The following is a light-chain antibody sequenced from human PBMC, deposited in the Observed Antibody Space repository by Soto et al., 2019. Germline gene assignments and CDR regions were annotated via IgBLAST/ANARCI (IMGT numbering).Light chain of an antibody. CDR1: KLGDKY. CDR3: QAWDSSPAKV. J-gene: IGLJ2*01. CDR2: QDS. V-gene: IGLV3-1*01. Sequence: SSELTQPPSVSVSPGQTASITCSGAKLGDKYACWYQQKPGQSPVLVSYQDSKRPSGIPERFSGSNSGNTATLTISGTQAMDEADYYWQAWDSSPAKVFGGGTKLTVL.